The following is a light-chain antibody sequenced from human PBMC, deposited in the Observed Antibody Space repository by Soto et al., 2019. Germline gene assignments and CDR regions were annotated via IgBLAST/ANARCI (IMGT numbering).Light chain of an antibody. CDR3: SSNAGSNNLV. CDR2: EVS. V-gene: IGLV2-8*01. CDR1: SSDVGGYNY. J-gene: IGLJ2*01. Sequence: QSALTQPPSASGSPGQSVTISCTGTSSDVGGYNYVSWYQQHPGKAPKLMIYEVSKRPSGVPDRFSASKSGNTASLTVSELHAEDEADYYCSSNAGSNNLVFGGGTKLTVL.